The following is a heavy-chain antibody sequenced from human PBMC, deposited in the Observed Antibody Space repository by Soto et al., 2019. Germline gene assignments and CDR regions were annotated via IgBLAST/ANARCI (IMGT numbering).Heavy chain of an antibody. V-gene: IGHV1-8*01. D-gene: IGHD3-22*01. CDR1: GYIFTSYD. Sequence: ASVKVSCKASGYIFTSYDINWVRQATGQGLEWMGWMNPNSGNTGYAQKFQGRVTMTRNTSIRTAYMELSSLRSEDTAVYYCARIYYYDSSGYLSNFDYWGQGTLVTSPQ. CDR3: ARIYYYDSSGYLSNFDY. CDR2: MNPNSGNT. J-gene: IGHJ4*02.